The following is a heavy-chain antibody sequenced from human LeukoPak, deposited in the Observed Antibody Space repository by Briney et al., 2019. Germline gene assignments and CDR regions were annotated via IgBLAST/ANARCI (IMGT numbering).Heavy chain of an antibody. CDR1: GYTFTSYG. Sequence: GASVKVSCKASGYTFTSYGISWVRQAPGQGLEWMGWISAYNGNANYAQKLQGRVTMTIDTSTSTAYMELRSLRSDDTAVYYCVREGYCSSASCYPHWFDPWGQGTLVTVSS. J-gene: IGHJ5*02. CDR3: VREGYCSSASCYPHWFDP. V-gene: IGHV1-18*01. D-gene: IGHD2-2*01. CDR2: ISAYNGNA.